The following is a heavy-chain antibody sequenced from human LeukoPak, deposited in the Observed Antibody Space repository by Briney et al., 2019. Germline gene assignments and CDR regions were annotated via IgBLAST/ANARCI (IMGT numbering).Heavy chain of an antibody. Sequence: GGSLRLSCAASGFTFSDYYMSWIRQAPGKGLEWVSYISSSGSTIYYADSVKGRFTISRDNAKNSLYLQMNSLRAEDTAVYYCARVPGSYYYYYMDVWGKGTTVTVSS. CDR1: GFTFSDYY. CDR3: ARVPGSYYYYYMDV. J-gene: IGHJ6*03. V-gene: IGHV3-11*04. D-gene: IGHD1-26*01. CDR2: ISSSGSTI.